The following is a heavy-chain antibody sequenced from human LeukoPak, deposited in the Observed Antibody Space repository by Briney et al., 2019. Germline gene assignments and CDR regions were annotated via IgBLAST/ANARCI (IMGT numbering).Heavy chain of an antibody. Sequence: GGSLRLSCAASGFTFSRYSMHWVRQAPGKGLVWVSHVNSDGSGTDYADSVKGRFTVSRDNAKNTLYLQMNSLRVEDTAVYYCVCLGLGGLSLDWGQGTLVTVSS. CDR3: VCLGLGGLSLD. CDR1: GFTFSRYS. V-gene: IGHV3-74*01. J-gene: IGHJ4*02. D-gene: IGHD3-16*01. CDR2: VNSDGSGT.